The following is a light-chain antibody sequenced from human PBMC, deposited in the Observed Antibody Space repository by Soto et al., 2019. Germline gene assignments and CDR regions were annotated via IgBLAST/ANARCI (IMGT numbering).Light chain of an antibody. J-gene: IGLJ2*01. Sequence: QSALTQPASVSGSPGQSITISCTGTSSDVGGYNYVSWYQQHPGKAPKLMIYDVSNRPSGLSNRFSGSKSGNTASLTISGLQAEDEADYYCSSYTRSSTVVFGGGTKLTVL. CDR2: DVS. V-gene: IGLV2-14*01. CDR1: SSDVGGYNY. CDR3: SSYTRSSTVV.